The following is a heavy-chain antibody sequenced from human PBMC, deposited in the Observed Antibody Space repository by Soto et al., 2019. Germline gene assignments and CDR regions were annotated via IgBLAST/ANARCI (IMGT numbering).Heavy chain of an antibody. D-gene: IGHD2-2*01. V-gene: IGHV1-8*01. CDR2: MNPNSGNT. CDR1: GYTFTSYD. CDR3: ARGYCSSTSCYFYYYYGMDV. J-gene: IGHJ6*02. Sequence: QVPLVQSGAEVKKPGASVKVSCKASGYTFTSYDINWVRQATGQGLEWMGWMNPNSGNTGYAQKFQGRVTMTRNTSISTAYMELSSLRSEDTAVYYCARGYCSSTSCYFYYYYGMDVWGQGTTVTVSS.